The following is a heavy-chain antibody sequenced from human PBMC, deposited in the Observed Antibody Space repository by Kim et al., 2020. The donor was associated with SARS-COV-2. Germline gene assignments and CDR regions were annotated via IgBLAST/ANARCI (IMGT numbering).Heavy chain of an antibody. J-gene: IGHJ6*02. D-gene: IGHD2-21*02. Sequence: ASVKVSCKASGYTFTSYYMHWVRQAPGQGLEWMGIINPSGGSTSYAQKFQGRVTMTRDTSTSTVYMELSSLRSEDTAVYYCARGPAPGVHIVVVTAIPYGMDVWGQGTTVTVSS. V-gene: IGHV1-46*01. CDR2: INPSGGST. CDR1: GYTFTSYY. CDR3: ARGPAPGVHIVVVTAIPYGMDV.